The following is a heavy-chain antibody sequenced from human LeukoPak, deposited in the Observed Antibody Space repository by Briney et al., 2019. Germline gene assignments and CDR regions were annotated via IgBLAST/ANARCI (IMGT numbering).Heavy chain of an antibody. CDR1: GXTFTAYS. Sequence: GGSLRLSCAASGXTFTAYSMTWVRQAPGRGLEWVARIKEDGSQIYYVDSVKGRFTISRDNAKKSLYLQMNSLRAEDTAVYYCAREWWYLDYWGQGTLVTVSS. V-gene: IGHV3-7*05. CDR3: AREWWYLDY. CDR2: IKEDGSQI. J-gene: IGHJ4*02. D-gene: IGHD2-15*01.